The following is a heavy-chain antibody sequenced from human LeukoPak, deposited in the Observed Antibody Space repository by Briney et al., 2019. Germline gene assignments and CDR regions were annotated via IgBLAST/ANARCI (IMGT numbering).Heavy chain of an antibody. CDR1: GFTFSSYS. V-gene: IGHV3-48*04. Sequence: GGSLRLSCAASGFTFSSYSMNWVRQAPGKGLEWVSSISSSGSTIYYADSVKGRFTISRDNAKNSLYLQMNSLRAEDTAVYYCAREGAVAGPGYYLDYWGQGTLVTVSS. J-gene: IGHJ4*02. CDR3: AREGAVAGPGYYLDY. CDR2: ISSSGSTI. D-gene: IGHD6-19*01.